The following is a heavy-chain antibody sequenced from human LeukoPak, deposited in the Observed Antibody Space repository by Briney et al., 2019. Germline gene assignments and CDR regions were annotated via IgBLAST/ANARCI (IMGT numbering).Heavy chain of an antibody. CDR2: IYYSGST. Sequence: SETLSLTCTVSGVSISSYYWSWIRQPPGKGLEWIGYIYYSGSTNYNPSLKSRVTISVDTSKNQLSLKLSSVTAADTAVYYCARLGDSSGYYYGMDVWGQGTTVTVSS. D-gene: IGHD3-22*01. CDR1: GVSISSYY. V-gene: IGHV4-59*08. J-gene: IGHJ6*02. CDR3: ARLGDSSGYYYGMDV.